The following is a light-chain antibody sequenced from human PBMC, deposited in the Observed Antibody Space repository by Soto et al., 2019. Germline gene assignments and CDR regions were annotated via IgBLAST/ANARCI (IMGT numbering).Light chain of an antibody. CDR2: DAS. CDR3: QQSYSAPIT. Sequence: DIQMTQSPSSLSASVGDRVTITCRASQDISNYLNWYQQKPGKAPKLLIYDASNLETGVPSRFSGSGSGTDFTLTISSLQPEDFAAYYCQQSYSAPITFGQWTRLEI. CDR1: QDISNY. J-gene: IGKJ5*01. V-gene: IGKV1-39*01.